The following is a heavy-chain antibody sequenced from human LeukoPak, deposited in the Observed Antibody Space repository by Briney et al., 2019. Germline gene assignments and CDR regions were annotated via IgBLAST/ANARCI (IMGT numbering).Heavy chain of an antibody. J-gene: IGHJ4*02. CDR3: AKTGIAAGFVVMVDY. D-gene: IGHD6-13*01. Sequence: SGSCGNTYYADSVKGPFTISRDNSKNTLYLQMTSLRAEDTAVYYCAKTGIAAGFVVMVDYWGQGTLVTVSS. V-gene: IGHV3-23*01. CDR2: SGSCGNT.